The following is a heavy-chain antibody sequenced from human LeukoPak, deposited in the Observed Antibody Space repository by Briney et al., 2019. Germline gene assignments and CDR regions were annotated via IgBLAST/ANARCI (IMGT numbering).Heavy chain of an antibody. V-gene: IGHV1-69*05. D-gene: IGHD1-26*01. CDR2: IIPIFGTT. Sequence: SVKVSCKAYTGTFSSYSISWVRQAPGQGLEWMGRIIPIFGTTNYAQKFQGRVTITTDESTSTAYMELSSLRAEDTAVYYCAREPIVGATTEFYFDYWGQGTLVTVSS. CDR3: AREPIVGATTEFYFDY. J-gene: IGHJ4*02. CDR1: TGTFSSYS.